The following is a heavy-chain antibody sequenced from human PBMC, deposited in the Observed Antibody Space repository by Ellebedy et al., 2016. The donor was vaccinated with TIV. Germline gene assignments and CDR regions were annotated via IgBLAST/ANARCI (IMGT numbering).Heavy chain of an antibody. V-gene: IGHV3-23*03. D-gene: IGHD3-22*01. J-gene: IGHJ2*01. Sequence: PGGSLRLSCSASGFTFSSYAMHWVRQAPGKGLEWVSVIYSGGRTYYADSVKGRFTISRDNSKNTLYLQMNSLRAEDTAVYYCAKSPGITMIVVVTWYFDLWGRGTLVTVSS. CDR3: AKSPGITMIVVVTWYFDL. CDR1: GFTFSSYA. CDR2: IYSGGRT.